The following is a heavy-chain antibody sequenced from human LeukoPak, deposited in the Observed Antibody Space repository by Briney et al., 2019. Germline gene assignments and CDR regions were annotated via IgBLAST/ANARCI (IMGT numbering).Heavy chain of an antibody. Sequence: SETLSLTCTVSGYSISSGYYWGWIRQPPGKGLEWIGSIYHSGSTYYNPSLKSRVTISVDTSKNQFSLKLSSVTAADTAVYYCARDYFTMVRGAQIVWGQGTLVTVSS. CDR2: IYHSGST. J-gene: IGHJ4*02. D-gene: IGHD3-10*01. CDR1: GYSISSGYY. CDR3: ARDYFTMVRGAQIV. V-gene: IGHV4-38-2*02.